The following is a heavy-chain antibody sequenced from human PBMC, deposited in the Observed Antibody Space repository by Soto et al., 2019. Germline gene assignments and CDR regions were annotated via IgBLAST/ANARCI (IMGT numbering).Heavy chain of an antibody. J-gene: IGHJ3*02. CDR1: GYTLTELS. Sequence: ASVKVSWKVSGYTLTELSMHWVRQAPGKGLEWMGGFDPEDGETIYAQKFQGRVTMTEDTSTDTAYMELSSLRSEDTAVYYCATSTVYHDAFDIWGQGTMVTVSS. CDR2: FDPEDGET. CDR3: ATSTVYHDAFDI. V-gene: IGHV1-24*01. D-gene: IGHD4-17*01.